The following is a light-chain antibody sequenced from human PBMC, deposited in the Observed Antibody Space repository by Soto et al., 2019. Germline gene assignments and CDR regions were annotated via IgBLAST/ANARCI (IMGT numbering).Light chain of an antibody. Sequence: QSVLTQPPSVSAAPGQKVTISCSGSSSNIGHNYVCWYQQFPGTAPKLLIYDNDKRPSGIPDRFSGSKSGTSATLDITGLQTGDEADYYCGTWDSSLSVGVFGGGTKLIVL. V-gene: IGLV1-51*01. J-gene: IGLJ2*01. CDR3: GTWDSSLSVGV. CDR2: DND. CDR1: SSNIGHNY.